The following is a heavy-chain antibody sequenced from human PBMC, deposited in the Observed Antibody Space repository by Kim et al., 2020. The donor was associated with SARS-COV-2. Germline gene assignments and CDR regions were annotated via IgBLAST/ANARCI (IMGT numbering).Heavy chain of an antibody. Sequence: GGSLRLSCAASGFTFSSYWMSWVRQAPGKGLEWVANIKQDGSEKYYVDSVKGRFTISRDNAKNSLYLQMNSLRAEDTAVYYCARDHLRQQLVPWTSYYYYGMDVWGQGTTVTVSS. J-gene: IGHJ6*02. D-gene: IGHD6-13*01. CDR3: ARDHLRQQLVPWTSYYYYGMDV. CDR2: IKQDGSEK. V-gene: IGHV3-7*01. CDR1: GFTFSSYW.